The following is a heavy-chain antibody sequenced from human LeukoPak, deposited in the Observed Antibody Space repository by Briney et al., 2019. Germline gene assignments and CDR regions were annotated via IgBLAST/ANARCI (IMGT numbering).Heavy chain of an antibody. CDR1: GGSISSSSYY. V-gene: IGHV4-39*06. D-gene: IGHD3-22*01. J-gene: IGHJ3*02. CDR2: IYYSGST. CDR3: ARFAGYYDSSGYAFDI. Sequence: SETLSLTCTVSGGSISSSSYYWGWIRQPPGKGLEWIGSIYYSGSTYYNPSLKSRVTISVDTSKNQFPLKLSSVTAADTAVYYCARFAGYYDSSGYAFDIWGQGTMVTVSS.